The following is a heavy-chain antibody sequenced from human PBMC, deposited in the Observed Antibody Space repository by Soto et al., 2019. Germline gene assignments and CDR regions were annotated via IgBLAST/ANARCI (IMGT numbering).Heavy chain of an antibody. CDR2: IIPIFGTA. Sequence: GASVKVSCKASGGTFSSYAISWVRQAPGQGLEWMGGIIPIFGTANYAQKFQGRVTITADESTSTAYMELSSLRSEDTAVYYCARGGRDYDSSGYYYDPSFDYWGQGTLVTVSS. V-gene: IGHV1-69*13. CDR1: GGTFSSYA. J-gene: IGHJ4*02. CDR3: ARGGRDYDSSGYYYDPSFDY. D-gene: IGHD3-22*01.